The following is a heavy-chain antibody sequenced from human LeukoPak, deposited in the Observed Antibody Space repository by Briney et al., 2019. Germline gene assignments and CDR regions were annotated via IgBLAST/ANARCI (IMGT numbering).Heavy chain of an antibody. Sequence: GRSLRLSCAASGFTFSNYGMHWVRQAPGKGLEWVAVVSYDGSNKYYADSVKGRFTISRDNSENRLYLQMNSLRADDTAVYYCARATTVTTGGDYWGQGTLVTVSS. V-gene: IGHV3-30*19. CDR1: GFTFSNYG. J-gene: IGHJ4*02. CDR3: ARATTVTTGGDY. CDR2: VSYDGSNK. D-gene: IGHD4-17*01.